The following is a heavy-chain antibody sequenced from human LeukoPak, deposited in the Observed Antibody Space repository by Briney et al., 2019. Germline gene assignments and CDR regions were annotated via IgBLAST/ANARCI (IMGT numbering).Heavy chain of an antibody. D-gene: IGHD2-2*01. J-gene: IGHJ4*02. Sequence: GRSLRLSCAASGFTFSSYGMHWVRQAPGKGLEWVAVISYDGSNKYYADSVKGRFTISRDNSKNTLYLQMNSLRAEDTAVYYCAKPYCSSTSCYGPFFDYWGQGTLVTVSS. V-gene: IGHV3-30*18. CDR1: GFTFSSYG. CDR2: ISYDGSNK. CDR3: AKPYCSSTSCYGPFFDY.